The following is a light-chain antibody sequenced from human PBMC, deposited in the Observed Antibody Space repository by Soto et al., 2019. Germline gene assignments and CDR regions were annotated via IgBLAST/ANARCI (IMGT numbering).Light chain of an antibody. V-gene: IGKV1-33*01. Sequence: DIQMTQSPSSLSASIGDRVSITCQTSQNIGNFLNWYQQKPGKAPDLLIYDASNLETGVPSRFSGSGSGTDFTLTISSLEPEDFAVFYCHQYGISPPTFGPGTKVEI. CDR1: QNIGNF. CDR2: DAS. J-gene: IGKJ1*01. CDR3: HQYGISPPT.